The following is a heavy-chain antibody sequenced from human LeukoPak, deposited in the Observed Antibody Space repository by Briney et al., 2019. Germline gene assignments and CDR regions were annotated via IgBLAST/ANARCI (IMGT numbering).Heavy chain of an antibody. J-gene: IGHJ4*02. D-gene: IGHD2-2*01. CDR1: GGTFSSYE. CDR2: IIPMFGTA. V-gene: IGHV1-69*06. Sequence: SVKVSCKATGGTFSSYEISWVRQAPGQGLEWMGGIIPMFGTAKYAQKFQGRVTITADKSTSTAYMELSSLRSEDTAVYYCASGTTDIVVVPATLRNYYFDYWGQGTLVTVSS. CDR3: ASGTTDIVVVPATLRNYYFDY.